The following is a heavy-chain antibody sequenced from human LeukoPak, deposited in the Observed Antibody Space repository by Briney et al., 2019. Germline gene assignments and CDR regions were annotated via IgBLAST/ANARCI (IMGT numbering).Heavy chain of an antibody. J-gene: IGHJ4*02. CDR1: GLTFNTYV. CDR2: ISGSGGST. CDR3: ARGDCSGGSCYPLSDDY. Sequence: GGSLRLSCAASGLTFNTYVMNWVRQAPGKGLEWVSAISGSGGSTYYADSVKGRFTISRDNSKNTLYLQMNSLRAEDTAVYYCARGDCSGGSCYPLSDDYWGQGTLVTVSS. V-gene: IGHV3-23*01. D-gene: IGHD2-15*01.